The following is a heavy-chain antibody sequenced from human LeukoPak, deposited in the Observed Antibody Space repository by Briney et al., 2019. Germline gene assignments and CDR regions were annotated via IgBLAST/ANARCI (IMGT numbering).Heavy chain of an antibody. CDR1: GFTFSNAW. J-gene: IGHJ3*02. Sequence: GGSLRLSCAASGFTFSNAWMSWVRQAPGKGLEWVGRIKSKTDGGTTDYAAPVKGRFTISRDDSKNTLYLQMNSLRAEDTAVYYCARDEVNGEHMDLEYQLLRAFDIWGQGTMVTVSS. D-gene: IGHD2-2*01. V-gene: IGHV3-15*01. CDR2: IKSKTDGGTT. CDR3: ARDEVNGEHMDLEYQLLRAFDI.